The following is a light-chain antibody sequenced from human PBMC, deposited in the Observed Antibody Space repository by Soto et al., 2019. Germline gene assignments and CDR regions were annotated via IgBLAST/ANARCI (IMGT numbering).Light chain of an antibody. CDR1: QTISSNY. V-gene: IGKV3-20*01. J-gene: IGKJ3*01. Sequence: EIVLTQSPGTLSLSAGERATLSCRASQTISSNYLAWYQQTPGQAPRLLIFGASYRATGIPDRFSGSGSGTDFTLSISRLQPEDFAVYYCQQDCRSPPEFTFGPGTKVDIK. CDR2: GAS. CDR3: QQDCRSPPEFT.